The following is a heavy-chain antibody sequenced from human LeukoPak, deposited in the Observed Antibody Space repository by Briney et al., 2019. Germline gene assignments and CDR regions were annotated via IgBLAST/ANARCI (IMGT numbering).Heavy chain of an antibody. J-gene: IGHJ6*02. Sequence: PSQTLSLTCAVSGASISSGGFSWSWIRQPPGKGLEWIGYIYYSGSTNYNPSLKSRVTISVDTSKNQFSLKLSSVTAADTAVYYCARGDSYYYGMDVWGQGTTVTVSS. D-gene: IGHD3-22*01. CDR1: GASISSGGFS. CDR3: ARGDSYYYGMDV. CDR2: IYYSGST. V-gene: IGHV4-61*08.